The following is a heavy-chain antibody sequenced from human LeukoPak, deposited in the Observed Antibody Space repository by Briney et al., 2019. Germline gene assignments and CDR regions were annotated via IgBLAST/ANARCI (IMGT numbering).Heavy chain of an antibody. D-gene: IGHD6-13*01. Sequence: ASVKVSCKASGYTFTGYYMHWVRQAPGQGLEWMGWINPNSGGTNYAQKFQGRVTMTRDTSISTAYMELSRLRSDDTAVYYCARGSYSSSFAYGMDVWGQGTTVTVSS. V-gene: IGHV1-2*02. CDR3: ARGSYSSSFAYGMDV. CDR2: INPNSGGT. CDR1: GYTFTGYY. J-gene: IGHJ6*02.